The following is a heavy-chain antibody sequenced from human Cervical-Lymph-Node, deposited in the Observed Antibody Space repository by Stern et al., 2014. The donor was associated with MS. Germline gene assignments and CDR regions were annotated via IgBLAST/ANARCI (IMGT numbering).Heavy chain of an antibody. CDR2: IYWDAEK. D-gene: IGHD3-3*01. J-gene: IGHJ4*02. CDR3: ARTDYSLLSGYSHFDY. V-gene: IGHV2-5*02. CDR1: GFSFTSSRMG. Sequence: QVTLKESGPTLVKPTQTLTLTCNFSGFSFTSSRMGVGWIRQPPGKALEWLAIIYWDAEKRYSPSLKTRLTITKDNSKSQVVLRLTNMAPEDTGTYYCARTDYSLLSGYSHFDYCGQGAPVTVSS.